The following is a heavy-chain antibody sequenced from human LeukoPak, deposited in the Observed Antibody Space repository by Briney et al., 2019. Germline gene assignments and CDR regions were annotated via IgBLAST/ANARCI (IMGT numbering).Heavy chain of an antibody. CDR2: ISYDGSNK. CDR1: GLTFSSYG. J-gene: IGHJ3*02. CDR3: AKTARSIMTTGAFDI. D-gene: IGHD4-17*01. Sequence: GGSLRLSCAASGLTFSSYGMHWVRQAPGKGLEWVAVISYDGSNKYYADSVKGRFTISRDNSKNTLYLQMNSLRAEDTAVYYCAKTARSIMTTGAFDIWGQGTMVTVSS. V-gene: IGHV3-30*18.